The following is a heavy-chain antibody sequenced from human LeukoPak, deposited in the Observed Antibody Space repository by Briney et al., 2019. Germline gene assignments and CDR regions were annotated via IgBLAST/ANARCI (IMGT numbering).Heavy chain of an antibody. V-gene: IGHV3-21*01. D-gene: IGHD6-13*01. CDR2: ISSSSSYI. J-gene: IGHJ5*02. Sequence: LSLTCAASGFNFSSYSMNWVRQAPGKGLEWVSSISSSSSYIYYADSVKGRFTISRDNAKNSLYLQMNSLRAEDTAVYYCARSIAAAGMRTFDPWGQGTLVTVSS. CDR1: GFNFSSYS. CDR3: ARSIAAAGMRTFDP.